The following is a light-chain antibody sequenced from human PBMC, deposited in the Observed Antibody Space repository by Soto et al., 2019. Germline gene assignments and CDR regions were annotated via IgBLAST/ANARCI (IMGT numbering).Light chain of an antibody. CDR3: SSYAGNHSVG. J-gene: IGLJ2*01. Sequence: QSALPQPPSASGSPGQSVTISCTGTSSDVGGYNYVSWYQQHPGKVPKLMSYEVSKRPSGVPDRFSGSKSGNTASLTVYGLQAEDEADYYCSSYAGNHSVGFGGGTKLPVL. CDR2: EVS. V-gene: IGLV2-8*01. CDR1: SSDVGGYNY.